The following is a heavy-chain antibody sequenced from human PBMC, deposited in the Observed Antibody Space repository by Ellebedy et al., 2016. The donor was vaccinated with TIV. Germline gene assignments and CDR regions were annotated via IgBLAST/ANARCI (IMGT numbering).Heavy chain of an antibody. CDR3: ARDRPDYDSSGYAITTEEDAFDI. V-gene: IGHV1-18*01. Sequence: ASVKVSCKASGYTFTSYGISWVRQAPGQGLEWMGWISAYNGNTNYAQKLQGRVTMTTDTSTSTAYMELRSLRSEDTAVYYCARDRPDYDSSGYAITTEEDAFDIWGQGTMVTVSS. CDR2: ISAYNGNT. J-gene: IGHJ3*02. D-gene: IGHD3-22*01. CDR1: GYTFTSYG.